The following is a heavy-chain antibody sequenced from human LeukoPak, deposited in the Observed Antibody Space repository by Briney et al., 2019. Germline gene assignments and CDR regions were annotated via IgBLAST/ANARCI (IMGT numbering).Heavy chain of an antibody. Sequence: GGSLRLSCAASEFTYGMNWVRQAPGKGLECVSAISSSGSNTYYVDSVKGRFTISRDNSKNTLYLQMNSLRAEDTAVYYCAGSYYRPEVDYWGQGTLVTVSS. J-gene: IGHJ4*02. D-gene: IGHD1-26*01. V-gene: IGHV3-23*01. CDR2: ISSSGSNT. CDR3: AGSYYRPEVDY. CDR1: EFTYG.